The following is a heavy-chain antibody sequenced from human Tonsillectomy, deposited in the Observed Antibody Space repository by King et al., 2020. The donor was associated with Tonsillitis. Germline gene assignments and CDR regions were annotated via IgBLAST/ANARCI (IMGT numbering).Heavy chain of an antibody. D-gene: IGHD3-22*01. V-gene: IGHV3-11*06. J-gene: IGHJ4*02. CDR1: GFTFSDYY. CDR3: ARDALDYYDSSGQADY. CDR2: ISSSSSYT. Sequence: VQLVESGGGLVKPGGSLRLSCAASGFTFSDYYMSWIRQAPGKGLEWVSYISSSSSYTNYADSVKGRFTISRDNAKNSLYLQMNSLRAEDTAVYYCARDALDYYDSSGQADYWGQGTLVTVSS.